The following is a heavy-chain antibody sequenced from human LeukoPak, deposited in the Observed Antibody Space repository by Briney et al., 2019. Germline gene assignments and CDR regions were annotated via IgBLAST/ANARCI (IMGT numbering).Heavy chain of an antibody. CDR3: ARGLRFWEWLQNDWAFDI. J-gene: IGHJ3*02. D-gene: IGHD3-3*01. CDR1: GFTFSSYS. Sequence: GGSLRLSCAASGFTFSSYSMNWVRQAPGKGLEWVSSISSSSSYIYYANSVKGRFTISRDNAKNSLYLQMNSLRAEDTAVYYCARGLRFWEWLQNDWAFDIWGQGTMVTVSS. V-gene: IGHV3-21*01. CDR2: ISSSSSYI.